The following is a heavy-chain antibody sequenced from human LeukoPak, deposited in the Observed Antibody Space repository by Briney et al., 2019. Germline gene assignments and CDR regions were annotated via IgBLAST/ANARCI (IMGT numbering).Heavy chain of an antibody. D-gene: IGHD4-17*01. CDR2: IYHSGST. CDR1: GGSICSGGYS. V-gene: IGHV4-30-2*01. Sequence: SETLSLTCAVSGGSICSGGYSWSWIRQPPGKGLEWIGYIYHSGSTYYNPSLKSRVTISVDRSKNQFSLKLSSVTAADTAVYYCASYGDYAGFDYWGQGTLVTVSS. CDR3: ASYGDYAGFDY. J-gene: IGHJ4*02.